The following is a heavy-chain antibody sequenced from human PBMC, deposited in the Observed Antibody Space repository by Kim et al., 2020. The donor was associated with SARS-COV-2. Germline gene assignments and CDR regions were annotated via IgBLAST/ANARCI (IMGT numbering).Heavy chain of an antibody. V-gene: IGHV3-23*01. D-gene: IGHD1-26*01. CDR2: ISAGGDRT. CDR1: RFTFSNYA. CDR3: VKGTSNYHFTGMDV. Sequence: GGSLRLSCAASRFTFSNYAITWVRQAPGKGLEWVSSISAGGDRTHYADSVKGRFTISRDNSKDTLYLQVDSLRAEDTALYYCVKGTSNYHFTGMDVWGQG. J-gene: IGHJ6*02.